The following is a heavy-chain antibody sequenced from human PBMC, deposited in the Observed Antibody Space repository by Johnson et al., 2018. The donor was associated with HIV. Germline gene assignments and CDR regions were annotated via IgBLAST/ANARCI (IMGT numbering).Heavy chain of an antibody. Sequence: MLLVESGGGLVQPGGSLRLSCAASGFTVSSNYMSWVRQAPGKGLEWVSGINWNGGSKGYGDSVKGRFTISRDNSKNTLYLQMSSLRAEDTAVYYCARGGIIHDAFDIWGQGTMVTVSS. CDR1: GFTVSSNY. D-gene: IGHD1-1*01. V-gene: IGHV3-66*02. J-gene: IGHJ3*02. CDR2: INWNGGSK. CDR3: ARGGIIHDAFDI.